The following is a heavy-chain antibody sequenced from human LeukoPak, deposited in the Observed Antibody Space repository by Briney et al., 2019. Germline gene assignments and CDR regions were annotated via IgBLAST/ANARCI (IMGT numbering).Heavy chain of an antibody. CDR2: ISYNGTNK. D-gene: IGHD6-19*01. J-gene: IGHJ4*02. Sequence: PGRSLRLSCTASGFIFNNYAMHWVRRAPGKGLEWVALISYNGTNKYYPDSVKGRFTISRDSSKNTVYLQMGSLRADDTAVYYCARVGGSGWYGYIDYWGQGTLVRVSS. CDR3: ARVGGSGWYGYIDY. CDR1: GFIFNNYA. V-gene: IGHV3-30*04.